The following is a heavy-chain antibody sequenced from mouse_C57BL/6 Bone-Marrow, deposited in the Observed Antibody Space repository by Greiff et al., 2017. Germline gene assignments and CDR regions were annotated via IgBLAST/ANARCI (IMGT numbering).Heavy chain of an antibody. CDR1: GYTFTSYG. CDR3: ARSPTAYYYYAMDY. J-gene: IGHJ4*01. Sequence: VHLVESGAELARPGASVKLSCKASGYTFTSYGISWVKQRTGQGLEWIGEIYPRSGNTYYNEKFKGKATLTADKSSSTAYMELRSLTSEDSAVYFCARSPTAYYYYAMDYWGQGTSVTVSS. D-gene: IGHD4-1*02. V-gene: IGHV1-81*01. CDR2: IYPRSGNT.